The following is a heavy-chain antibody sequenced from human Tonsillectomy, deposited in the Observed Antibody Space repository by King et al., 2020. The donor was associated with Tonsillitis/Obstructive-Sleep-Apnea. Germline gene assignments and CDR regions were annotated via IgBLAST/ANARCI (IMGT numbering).Heavy chain of an antibody. J-gene: IGHJ3*02. CDR3: AREGNFDAFDI. CDR2: VDYSGST. Sequence: VQLQESGPGLVKPSETLSLTCSVSGGSISSYYWSWIWQPPEKGLECIGYVDYSGSTNYNPSFKSRVTISVDTSKNQFSLKLSSVTAADTAVYYCAREGNFDAFDIWGQGTMVAVSS. CDR1: GGSISSYY. V-gene: IGHV4-59*01.